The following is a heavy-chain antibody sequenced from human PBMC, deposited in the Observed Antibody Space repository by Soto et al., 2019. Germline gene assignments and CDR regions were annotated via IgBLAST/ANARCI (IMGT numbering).Heavy chain of an antibody. CDR1: GYTFTIYG. Sequence: ASVKVSCKAPGYTFTIYGISWVRQAPGQGLEWMGWISAYNGNTNYAQKLQGRVTMTTDTSTSTAYMELRSLRSDDTAVYYCARDVYDFWSGYFGYWGQGTLVTVSS. CDR3: ARDVYDFWSGYFGY. V-gene: IGHV1-18*01. CDR2: ISAYNGNT. D-gene: IGHD3-3*01. J-gene: IGHJ4*02.